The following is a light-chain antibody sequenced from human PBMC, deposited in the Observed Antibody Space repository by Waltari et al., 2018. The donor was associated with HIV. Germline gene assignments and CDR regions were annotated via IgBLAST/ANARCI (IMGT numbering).Light chain of an antibody. J-gene: IGKJ3*01. CDR2: AAS. CDR3: QQLYRDPLT. CDR1: QDINRY. Sequence: DIQLTQSPSFLSASVGDRVPITCRASQDINRYLAWYQQEPGKAPNLLISAASTLLSGVPSRFSGSGSGTEFTLTISSLQPEDFATYYCQQLYRDPLTFGPGTTVDI. V-gene: IGKV1-9*01.